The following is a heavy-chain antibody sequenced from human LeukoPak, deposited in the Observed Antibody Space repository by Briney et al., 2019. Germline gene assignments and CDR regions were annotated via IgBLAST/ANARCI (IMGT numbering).Heavy chain of an antibody. CDR1: GYTFTGYY. Sequence: GASVKVSCKASGYTFTGYYMHWVRQAPGQGLEWMGGIIPIFGTANYAQKFQGRVTITADESTSTAYMELSSLRSEDTAVYYCARDSSHYDSSVTFDYWGQGTLVTVSS. CDR2: IIPIFGTA. V-gene: IGHV1-69*13. J-gene: IGHJ4*02. CDR3: ARDSSHYDSSVTFDY. D-gene: IGHD3-22*01.